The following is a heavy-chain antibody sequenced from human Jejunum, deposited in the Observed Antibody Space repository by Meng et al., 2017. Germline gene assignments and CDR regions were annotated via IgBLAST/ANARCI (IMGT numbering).Heavy chain of an antibody. CDR2: IYYSGST. J-gene: IGHJ4*02. CDR3: ARSPYSGSALPFFDY. V-gene: IGHV4-30-4*01. D-gene: IGHD1-26*01. CDR1: GDSFHLPDYY. Sequence: QGGTRAPGQGLVKPSQTVCLPCSVSGDSFHLPDYYWRWIRQAPEKRLEWIGYIYYSGSTYHNPSLTSRVSISGDKSNKQFSLKLTSVTAADTAVYYCARSPYSGSALPFFDYWAQGSLVTVSS.